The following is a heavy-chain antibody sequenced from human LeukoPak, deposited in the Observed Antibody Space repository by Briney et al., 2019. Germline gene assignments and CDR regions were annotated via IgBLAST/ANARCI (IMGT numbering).Heavy chain of an antibody. D-gene: IGHD6-6*01. Sequence: ASVKVSCKPSGYTFTSYGTSWVRPAPGQGLEWMGWISAYNGNTNYAQKLQGRVTMTTDTSTSTAYMELRSLRSDGTAVYYCARAYSSSSVQHYYSYYYMDVWGKGTTVTVSS. V-gene: IGHV1-18*01. CDR2: ISAYNGNT. CDR1: GYTFTSYG. CDR3: ARAYSSSSVQHYYSYYYMDV. J-gene: IGHJ6*03.